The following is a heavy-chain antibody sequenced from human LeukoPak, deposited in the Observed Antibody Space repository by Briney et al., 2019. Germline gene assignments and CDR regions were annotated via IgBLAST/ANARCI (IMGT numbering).Heavy chain of an antibody. D-gene: IGHD3-10*01. J-gene: IGHJ6*02. CDR2: ISAGGGST. Sequence: GGSLRLSCAASGFTFSSYAMNWVRQAPGKGLEWVSGISAGGGSTNHADSVKGRFTISRDNSKNTLYLQMNSLRAEDTAVYYCASGSGPFYGMDVWGQGTTVTVSS. V-gene: IGHV3-23*01. CDR3: ASGSGPFYGMDV. CDR1: GFTFSSYA.